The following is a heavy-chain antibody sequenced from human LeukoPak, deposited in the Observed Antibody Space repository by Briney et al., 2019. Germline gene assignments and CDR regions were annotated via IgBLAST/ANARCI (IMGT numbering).Heavy chain of an antibody. V-gene: IGHV1-2*02. CDR1: GYTFTSYG. CDR3: ARDIFQPIPLDY. Sequence: ASVKVSCKASGYTFTSYGISWVRQAPGQGLEWMGWINPNSGGTNYAQKFQGRVTMTRDTSISTAYMELSRLRSDDTAVYYCARDIFQPIPLDYWGQGTLVTVSS. CDR2: INPNSGGT. D-gene: IGHD2/OR15-2a*01. J-gene: IGHJ4*02.